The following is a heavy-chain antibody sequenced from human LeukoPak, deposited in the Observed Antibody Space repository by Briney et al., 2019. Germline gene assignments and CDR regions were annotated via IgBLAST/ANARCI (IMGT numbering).Heavy chain of an antibody. Sequence: SVKVSCKASGGTFSSYAISWVRQAPGQGLEWMGGIIPIFGTANYAQKFQGRVTITADKSTSTAYMELSSLRSEDTAVYYCARDARRDGYNSGYYFDYWGKGTLVTVSS. D-gene: IGHD5-24*01. J-gene: IGHJ4*02. CDR2: IIPIFGTA. V-gene: IGHV1-69*06. CDR3: ARDARRDGYNSGYYFDY. CDR1: GGTFSSYA.